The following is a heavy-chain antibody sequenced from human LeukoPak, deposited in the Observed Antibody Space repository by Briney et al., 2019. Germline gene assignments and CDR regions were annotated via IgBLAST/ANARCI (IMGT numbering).Heavy chain of an antibody. CDR2: ISGSGGGT. J-gene: IGHJ3*01. Sequence: GGSLRLSCAASGFTFSTYAMSWVRQAAGKGLEWVSLISGSGGGTYYADSVKGRFTISRDNSKNTLYLQVNSLKTEDTAVYYCATAAAATGGAFDVWGQGTMVTVSS. CDR3: ATAAAATGGAFDV. V-gene: IGHV3-23*01. CDR1: GFTFSTYA. D-gene: IGHD2-15*01.